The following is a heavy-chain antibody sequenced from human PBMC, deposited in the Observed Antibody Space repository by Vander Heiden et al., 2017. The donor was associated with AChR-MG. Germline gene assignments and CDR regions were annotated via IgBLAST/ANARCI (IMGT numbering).Heavy chain of an antibody. J-gene: IGHJ5*02. Sequence: LSLKSRVTISVDTSKNQFSLKLSSVTAADTAVYYCARERTIFGVVMTYNWFDPWGQGTLVTVSS. V-gene: IGHV4-31*02. D-gene: IGHD3-3*01. CDR3: ARERTIFGVVMTYNWFDP.